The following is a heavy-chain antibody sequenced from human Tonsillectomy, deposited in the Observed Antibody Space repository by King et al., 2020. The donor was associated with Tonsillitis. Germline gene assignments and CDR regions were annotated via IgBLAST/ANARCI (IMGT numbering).Heavy chain of an antibody. V-gene: IGHV4-39*01. CDR1: GGSISRASDY. J-gene: IGHJ4*02. Sequence: LQLQESGPAVVKPSETLSLTCSVSGGSISRASDYWGWIRQPPGKGLEWIGSVYYNGNTHYHPSLKSRVTISGDKFKNQFSLQLSSVTAADTGVYYCARRNVEVAGHFDYWGQGILVTVSS. CDR3: ARRNVEVAGHFDY. D-gene: IGHD6-19*01. CDR2: VYYNGNT.